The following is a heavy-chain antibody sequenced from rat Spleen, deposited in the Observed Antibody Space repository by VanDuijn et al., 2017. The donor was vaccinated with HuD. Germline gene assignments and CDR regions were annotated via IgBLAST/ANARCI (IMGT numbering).Heavy chain of an antibody. V-gene: IGHV5-7*01. CDR1: GFTFSSFP. Sequence: EVQLVESGGGLVQPGRSLKLSCAASGFTFSSFPMAWVRQAPKKGLEWVATISYDGSGTYYRDSVKGRFSISRDDAKSTLYLQMDSLRSEDTATYYCARAGYLRDWYFDFWGPGTMVTVSS. CDR3: ARAGYLRDWYFDF. J-gene: IGHJ1*01. CDR2: ISYDGSGT. D-gene: IGHD2-2*01.